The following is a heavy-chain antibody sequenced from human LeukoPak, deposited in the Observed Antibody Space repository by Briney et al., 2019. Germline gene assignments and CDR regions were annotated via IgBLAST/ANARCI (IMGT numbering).Heavy chain of an antibody. CDR2: IYYTGST. CDR1: GGSISSSSYY. D-gene: IGHD3-16*01. V-gene: IGHV4-61*01. J-gene: IGHJ6*03. CDR3: ARETSQKGAHYMDV. Sequence: SETLSLTCTVSGGSISSSSYYWGWIRQPPGKGLEWIGYIYYTGSTNYNPSLKSRVTISVDTSKNQFSLKLSSVTAADTAVYYCARETSQKGAHYMDVWGKGTTITISS.